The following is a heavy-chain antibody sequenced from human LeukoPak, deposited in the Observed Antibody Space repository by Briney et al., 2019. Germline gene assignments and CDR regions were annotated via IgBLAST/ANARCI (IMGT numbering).Heavy chain of an antibody. J-gene: IGHJ4*02. CDR2: IWYDGSNK. Sequence: HSGGSLRLSCAASGFTFSSYGMHWVRQAPGKGLEWVAVIWYDGSNKYYADSVKGRFTISRDNSKNTLYLQMNSLRAEDTAVYYCARDYDSSGYYDYWGQGTLVTVSS. V-gene: IGHV3-33*01. CDR1: GFTFSSYG. CDR3: ARDYDSSGYYDY. D-gene: IGHD3-22*01.